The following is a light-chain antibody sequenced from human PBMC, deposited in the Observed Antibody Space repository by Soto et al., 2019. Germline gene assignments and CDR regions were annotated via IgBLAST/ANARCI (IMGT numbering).Light chain of an antibody. J-gene: IGLJ1*01. CDR1: SSNIGAGYD. CDR2: GNS. Sequence: QLVLTQPPSVSGAPGQRVTISCTGSSSNIGAGYDVHWYQQLPGTAPKLLIYGNSNRPSGVPDGFSGSKSGTSASLAITGLQAEDESDYYCQSYDSSLSGYVFGTGTKLTVL. CDR3: QSYDSSLSGYV. V-gene: IGLV1-40*01.